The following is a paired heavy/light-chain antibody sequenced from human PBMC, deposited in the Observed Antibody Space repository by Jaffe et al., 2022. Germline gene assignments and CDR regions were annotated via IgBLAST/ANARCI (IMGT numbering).Light chain of an antibody. Sequence: QSALTQPASVSGSPGQSITISCTGSSSDVGGYNYVSWYQQHPGKAPKVMIYDVSNRPSGVSYRFSGSKSGNTASLTISGLQAEDEADYYCSSYTSSTTWVFGGGTKLTVL. CDR2: DVS. V-gene: IGLV2-14*03. J-gene: IGLJ3*02. CDR1: SSDVGGYNY. CDR3: SSYTSSTTWV.
Heavy chain of an antibody. V-gene: IGHV3-30*02. J-gene: IGHJ3*02. CDR2: IRYDGSNK. CDR1: GFIFSSYD. Sequence: QVHLVESGGGVVQPGGSLRLSCAASGFIFSSYDMHWVRQAPGKGLEWVAFIRYDGSNKNYADSVKGRFTISRDNSKNTLYLQMNSLRAEDTAVYFCAKDPSSSWLGTTFDMWGQGTMVTVSS. CDR3: AKDPSSSWLGTTFDM. D-gene: IGHD6-13*01.